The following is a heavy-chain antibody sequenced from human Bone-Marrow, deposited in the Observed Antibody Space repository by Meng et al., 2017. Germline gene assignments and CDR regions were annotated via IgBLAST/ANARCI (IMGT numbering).Heavy chain of an antibody. CDR1: GYSFTSYG. V-gene: IGHV1-18*01. CDR2: ISADNGNT. D-gene: IGHD3-22*01. Sequence: ASVKVSCKASGYSFTSYGISWVRQAPGQGLEWMGWISADNGNTHYEQRLQGRVTMTTDTSTSTAYMELRSLRSDDTAVYACARDTPYDRSLYPENNYGMDVWGQGTTVTVSS. CDR3: ARDTPYDRSLYPENNYGMDV. J-gene: IGHJ6*02.